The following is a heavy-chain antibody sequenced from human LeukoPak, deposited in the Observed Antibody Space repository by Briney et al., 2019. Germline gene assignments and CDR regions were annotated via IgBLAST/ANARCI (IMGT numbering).Heavy chain of an antibody. CDR1: EGTFSSYA. CDR3: ARDHMRQWLPYYFDY. V-gene: IGHV1-69*04. D-gene: IGHD6-19*01. Sequence: ASVKVSGKASEGTFSSYAISWLRHAPGQGLECMGRIIPILGIANYAQKFQGRVTITADKSTSTAYMELSSLRSEDTAVYYCARDHMRQWLPYYFDYWGQGTLVTVSS. CDR2: IIPILGIA. J-gene: IGHJ4*02.